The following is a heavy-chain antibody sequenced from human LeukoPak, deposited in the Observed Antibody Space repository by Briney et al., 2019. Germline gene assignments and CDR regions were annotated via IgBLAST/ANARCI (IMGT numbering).Heavy chain of an antibody. J-gene: IGHJ4*02. Sequence: GGSLRLSCAASGFTFSSYAMSWVRQAPGKGLEWVSAISGSGGSTYYADSVKGRFTISRDNSKNTLYLQMNSLRPEDTAVYYCARAPYDFWSGYYRYFDYWGQGTLVTVSS. V-gene: IGHV3-23*01. CDR2: ISGSGGST. CDR1: GFTFSSYA. D-gene: IGHD3-3*01. CDR3: ARAPYDFWSGYYRYFDY.